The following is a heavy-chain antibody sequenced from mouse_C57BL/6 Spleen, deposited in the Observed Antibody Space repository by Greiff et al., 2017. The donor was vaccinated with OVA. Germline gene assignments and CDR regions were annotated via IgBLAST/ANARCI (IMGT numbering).Heavy chain of an antibody. D-gene: IGHD1-1*01. V-gene: IGHV1-82*01. CDR3: AKLYYGSKYYFDY. Sequence: VQLQQSGPELVKPGASVKISCKASGYAFSSSWMNWVKQRPGKGLGWIGRIYPGDGDTNYNGKFKGKATLTADKSSSTAYMQLSSLTSEDSAVYFCAKLYYGSKYYFDYWGQGTTLTVSS. CDR1: GYAFSSSW. J-gene: IGHJ2*01. CDR2: IYPGDGDT.